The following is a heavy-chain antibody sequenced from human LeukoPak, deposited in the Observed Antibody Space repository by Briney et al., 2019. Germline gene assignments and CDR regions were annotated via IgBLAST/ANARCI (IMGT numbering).Heavy chain of an antibody. CDR2: IKQDGSEK. CDR3: ARDRNWNYPDY. V-gene: IGHV3-7*01. CDR1: GFTFDNFA. J-gene: IGHJ4*02. Sequence: GGSLRLSCAPSGFTFDNFAMTWVRQAPGKGLEWVANIKQDGSEKYYVDSVKGRFTISRDNAKNSLYLQMNSLRAEDTAVYYCARDRNWNYPDYWGQGTLVTVSS. D-gene: IGHD1-1*01.